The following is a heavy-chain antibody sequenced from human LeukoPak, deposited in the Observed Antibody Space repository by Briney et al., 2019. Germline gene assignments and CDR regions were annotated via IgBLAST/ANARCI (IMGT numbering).Heavy chain of an antibody. Sequence: SVKVSCKASGGTSNSHAISWVRQTPGQGLEWMGRIIPNLGTTNRAQNFQDRVTLTADKSTNTAYMELTSLTSDDTAVYYCATTNDGGGYQWGDFFDFWGQGTLVTVSS. CDR1: GGTSNSHA. CDR3: ATTNDGGGYQWGDFFDF. D-gene: IGHD3-22*01. J-gene: IGHJ4*02. CDR2: IIPNLGTT. V-gene: IGHV1-69*04.